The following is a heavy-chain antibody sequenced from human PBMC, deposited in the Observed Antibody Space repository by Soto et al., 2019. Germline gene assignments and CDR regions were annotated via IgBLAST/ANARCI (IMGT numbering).Heavy chain of an antibody. Sequence: ASVKVSCKASGYTFTSYYVHWVRQAPGQGLEWMGWMNPNSGNTGYAQKFQGRVTMTRNTSISTAYMELSSLRSEDTAVYYCARASSSWYYYYGMDVWGQGTTVTVSS. CDR1: GYTFTSYY. CDR3: ARASSSWYYYYGMDV. J-gene: IGHJ6*02. CDR2: MNPNSGNT. D-gene: IGHD6-13*01. V-gene: IGHV1-8*02.